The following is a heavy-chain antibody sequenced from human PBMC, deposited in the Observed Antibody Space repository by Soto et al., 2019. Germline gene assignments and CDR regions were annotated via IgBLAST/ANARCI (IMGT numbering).Heavy chain of an antibody. CDR2: IYHSGST. CDR1: GGSISSGNW. CDR3: ASTSSYWPDFDY. J-gene: IGHJ4*01. D-gene: IGHD2-15*01. V-gene: IGHV4-4*02. Sequence: TETLSLTCAVSGGSISSGNWWSWVRQPPGKGLEWIGEIYHSGSTNYNPSLKSRVTISVDKSKNQFSLKLSSVTAADTAVYYCASTSSYWPDFDYWGQGTLVTVSS.